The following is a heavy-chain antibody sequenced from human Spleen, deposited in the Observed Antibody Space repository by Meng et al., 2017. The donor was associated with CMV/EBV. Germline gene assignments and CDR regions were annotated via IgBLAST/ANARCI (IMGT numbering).Heavy chain of an antibody. CDR1: GYTFTSYD. D-gene: IGHD3-10*02. CDR2: MNPNSGNT. V-gene: IGHV1-8*01. CDR3: ARGRLFGRNWIDS. J-gene: IGHJ5*01. Sequence: ASVKVSCKASGYTFTSYDINWVRQATGQGLEWMGWMNPNSGNTGYAQKFQGRVSMTRDTSISTAYMELRSLRSEDTAVYYCARGRLFGRNWIDSWGQGTLVTVSS.